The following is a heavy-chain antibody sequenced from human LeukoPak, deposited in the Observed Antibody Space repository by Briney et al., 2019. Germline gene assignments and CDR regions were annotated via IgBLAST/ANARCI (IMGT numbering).Heavy chain of an antibody. CDR1: GFTFSSYA. D-gene: IGHD3-3*01. J-gene: IGHJ6*02. CDR3: ARERGEFGVVSYYYYGMDV. Sequence: GGSLRLSCAASGFTFSSYAMHWVRQAPGKGLEWVAVISYDGSNKYYADSVKGRFTISRDNSKNMLYLQMNSLRAEDTAVYYCARERGEFGVVSYYYYGMDVWGQGTTVTVSS. V-gene: IGHV3-30-3*01. CDR2: ISYDGSNK.